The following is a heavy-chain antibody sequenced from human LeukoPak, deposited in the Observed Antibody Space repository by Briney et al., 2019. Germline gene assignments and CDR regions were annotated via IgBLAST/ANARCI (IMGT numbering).Heavy chain of an antibody. CDR1: GGSFSGYY. J-gene: IGHJ4*02. CDR2: INHSGST. CDR3: AGSGVRGVIPDY. V-gene: IGHV4-34*01. Sequence: PSETLSLTCAVYGGSFSGYYWSCIRQPPGKGLEWIGEINHSGSTNYNPSLKSRVTISVDTSKNQFSLKLSSVTAADTAVYYCAGSGVRGVIPDYWGQGTLVTVSS. D-gene: IGHD3-10*01.